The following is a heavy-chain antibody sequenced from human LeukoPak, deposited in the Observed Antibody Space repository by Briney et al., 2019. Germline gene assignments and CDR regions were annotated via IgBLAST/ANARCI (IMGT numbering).Heavy chain of an antibody. CDR3: ARTGPIMVRGVITGYYYMDV. CDR2: INHSGST. J-gene: IGHJ6*03. Sequence: SETLSLTCAVYGGSFSGYYWSWIRQPPGKGLEWIGEINHSGSTNYNPSLKSRVTISVDTSKNQFSLKLSSVTAADTAVYYCARTGPIMVRGVITGYYYMDVWGKGTTVTVSS. V-gene: IGHV4-34*01. D-gene: IGHD3-10*01. CDR1: GGSFSGYY.